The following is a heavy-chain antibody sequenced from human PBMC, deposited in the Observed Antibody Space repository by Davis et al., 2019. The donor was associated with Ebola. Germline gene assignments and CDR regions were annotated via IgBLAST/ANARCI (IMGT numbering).Heavy chain of an antibody. D-gene: IGHD1/OR15-1a*01. J-gene: IGHJ5*02. CDR1: GDSVTGNNGA. CDR2: TYYDRSKWYN. Sequence: HSQTLSLTCAISGDSVTGNNGAWNWIRQSPSRGLEWLGRTYYDRSKWYNDYAVSVKSRITINADTAKNQFSLQLNSVTPEDTAVYYCARYTWNNRVFDPWGQGTLVTVSS. V-gene: IGHV6-1*01. CDR3: ARYTWNNRVFDP.